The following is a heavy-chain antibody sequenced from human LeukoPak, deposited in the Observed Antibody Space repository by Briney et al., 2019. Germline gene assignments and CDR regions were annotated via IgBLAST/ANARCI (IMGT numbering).Heavy chain of an antibody. CDR3: AKDDNSGYYHDH. Sequence: GGSLRLSCVGSGFRFSNYAMNWVRQAPGKGLQWVSALSRSGSRTFYADSVKGRFTISRDNSKNTLYLQMDSLRAEDTAIYYCAKDDNSGYYHDHWGQGTLVTVSS. V-gene: IGHV3-23*01. CDR2: LSRSGSRT. D-gene: IGHD3-22*01. J-gene: IGHJ5*02. CDR1: GFRFSNYA.